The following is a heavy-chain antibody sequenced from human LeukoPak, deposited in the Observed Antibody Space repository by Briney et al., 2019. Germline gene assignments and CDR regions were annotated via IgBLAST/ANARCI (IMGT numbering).Heavy chain of an antibody. D-gene: IGHD6-13*01. V-gene: IGHV4-34*01. J-gene: IGHJ4*02. CDR3: ARGSNPYYFDY. Sequence: SETLSLTCAVYGGSFSGYYWSWIRQPPGKGLEWIGEINHSESTNYNPSLKSRVTISVDTSKNQFSLKLSSVTAADTAVYYCARGSNPYYFDYWGQGTLVTVSS. CDR1: GGSFSGYY. CDR2: INHSEST.